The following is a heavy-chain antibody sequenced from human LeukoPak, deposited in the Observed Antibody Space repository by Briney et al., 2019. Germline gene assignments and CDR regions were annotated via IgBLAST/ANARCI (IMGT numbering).Heavy chain of an antibody. CDR1: GYTFNTYG. D-gene: IGHD3-22*01. CDR3: ARGPHERSGYPDD. V-gene: IGHV1-18*01. J-gene: IGHJ4*02. CDR2: ISPYNGNT. Sequence: ASVKVSCKPYGYTFNTYGIPWVRQAPGQGLEWMGWISPYNGNTNYAQKFQGRVTLTTDTSTSTAYMELRSLRSDDTAVYYCARGPHERSGYPDDWGQGTLVTVSS.